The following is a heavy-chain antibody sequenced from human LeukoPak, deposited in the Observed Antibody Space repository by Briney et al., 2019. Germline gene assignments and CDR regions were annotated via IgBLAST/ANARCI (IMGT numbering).Heavy chain of an antibody. J-gene: IGHJ4*02. CDR3: AREGGFYRPLDY. V-gene: IGHV4-4*02. Sequence: PSGTLPLTCGVSGXSVINTNGWTWVRQPLGNGLEWIGEVHLDGRTNYNPSLESRLTMSVDVSENQVSLKLTSVTAADTAVYYCAREGGFYRPLDYSGQGTLVTVSS. CDR2: VHLDGRT. CDR1: GXSVINTNG. D-gene: IGHD3-3*01.